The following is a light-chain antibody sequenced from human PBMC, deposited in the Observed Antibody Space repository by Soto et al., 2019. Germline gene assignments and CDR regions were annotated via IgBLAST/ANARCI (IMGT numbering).Light chain of an antibody. V-gene: IGLV1-44*01. Sequence: QSALTQPPSASGTPGQRVTISCSGSSSNNGSNAVNWYQQLPGTAPKLLIYSNNQRPSGIPDRFSGSKSGTSASLAISGLQSEDEADYYCAAWDDGLNGVVFGGGTKLTVL. J-gene: IGLJ2*01. CDR1: SSNNGSNA. CDR2: SNN. CDR3: AAWDDGLNGVV.